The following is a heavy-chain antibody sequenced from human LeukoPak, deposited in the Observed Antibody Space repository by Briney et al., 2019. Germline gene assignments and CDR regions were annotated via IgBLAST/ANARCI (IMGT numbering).Heavy chain of an antibody. Sequence: GRCLRLSCAASGFTFSTYWMTWVRQAPGKGLEWVANIKQDGSEKYYVDSVKDRFTISRDNAKNSLYMQMSSLRAEDTAVYHCARDCWCNYYYDSSGYSCFWGQGTLVTVSS. V-gene: IGHV3-7*01. CDR1: GFTFSTYW. J-gene: IGHJ4*02. D-gene: IGHD3-22*01. CDR2: IKQDGSEK. CDR3: ARDCWCNYYYDSSGYSCF.